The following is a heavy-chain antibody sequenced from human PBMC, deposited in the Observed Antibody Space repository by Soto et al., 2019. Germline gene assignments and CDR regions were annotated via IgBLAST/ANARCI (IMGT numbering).Heavy chain of an antibody. CDR2: ISAYNGNT. CDR3: ARVKVMRGIAAAGIFWFDP. CDR1: GYMFTSFG. D-gene: IGHD6-13*01. Sequence: ASVKVSCKASGYMFTSFGISWVRQAPGQGLEWMGWISAYNGNTNYAQKLQGRVTMTTDTSTSTAYMELRSLRSDDTAVYYCARVKVMRGIAAAGIFWFDPWGQGTLVTVSS. V-gene: IGHV1-18*01. J-gene: IGHJ5*02.